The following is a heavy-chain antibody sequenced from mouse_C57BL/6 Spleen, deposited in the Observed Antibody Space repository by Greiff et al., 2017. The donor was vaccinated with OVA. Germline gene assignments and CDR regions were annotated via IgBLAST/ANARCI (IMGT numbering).Heavy chain of an antibody. V-gene: IGHV1-82*01. J-gene: IGHJ4*01. CDR1: GYAFSSSW. CDR2: IYPGDGDT. Sequence: VQGVESGPELVKPGASVKISCKASGYAFSSSWMNWVKQRPGKGLEWIGRIYPGDGDTNYNGKFKGKATLTADKSSSTAYMQLSSLTSEDSAVYFCARWGIYYAMDYWGQGTSVTVSS. CDR3: ARWGIYYAMDY.